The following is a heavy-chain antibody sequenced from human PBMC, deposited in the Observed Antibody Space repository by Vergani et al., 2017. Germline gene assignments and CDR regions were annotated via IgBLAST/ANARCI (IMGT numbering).Heavy chain of an antibody. CDR1: GFSFRSYG. V-gene: IGHV3-30*18. J-gene: IGHJ3*02. CDR3: AKTGDDAGYYFGAFDI. CDR2: LSYEGSGD. D-gene: IGHD3-9*01. Sequence: QVQLVESGGDVVQPGKSLRLSCAASGFSFRSYGMHWVRQAPGKGLEWVAVLSYEGSGDFYADSVKGRFTISRDNSNNTLYLQMNSLRPDDTAIYYCAKTGDDAGYYFGAFDIWGQGTMVTVSS.